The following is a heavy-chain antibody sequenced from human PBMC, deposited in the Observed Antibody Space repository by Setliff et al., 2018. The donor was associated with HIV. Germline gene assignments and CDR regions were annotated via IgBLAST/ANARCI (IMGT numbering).Heavy chain of an antibody. CDR1: GGSISSSSYY. Sequence: PSETLSLTCTVSGGSISSSSYYWGWIRQPPGKGLEWIGSMYYSGSTNYNPSLKSRVTISVDTSKNQFSLKLSSVIAADTAVYYCARIFGDQGYYYGMDVWGQGTTVTVSS. CDR2: MYYSGST. J-gene: IGHJ6*02. CDR3: ARIFGDQGYYYGMDV. V-gene: IGHV4-39*07. D-gene: IGHD3-3*01.